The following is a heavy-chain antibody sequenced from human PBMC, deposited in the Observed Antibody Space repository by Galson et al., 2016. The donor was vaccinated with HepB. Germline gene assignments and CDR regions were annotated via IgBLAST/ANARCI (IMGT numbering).Heavy chain of an antibody. CDR2: IKPDGSER. V-gene: IGHV3-7*03. CDR3: ALYYYHSSGFVEYFHH. CDR1: GFTFGSVW. J-gene: IGHJ1*01. Sequence: SLRLSCATPGFTFGSVWMSWVRQAPGKGLEWVANIKPDGSERYYVDSLKGRFTISRDNAKNSLYLQMNNLRAEDTAVYYCALYYYHSSGFVEYFHHWGQGTRVTVSS. D-gene: IGHD3-22*01.